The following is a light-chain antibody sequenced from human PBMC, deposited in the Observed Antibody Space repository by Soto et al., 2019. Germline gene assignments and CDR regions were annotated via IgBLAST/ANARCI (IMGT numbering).Light chain of an antibody. V-gene: IGKV3-15*01. CDR3: QQYNNWPPWT. Sequence: ELVMRQSPATLSVSPGERATLSCRASQSIGSNLAWYQQKPGQAPRLLIYDASTRPTDIPARFSGSGSGTDFTLTISSLQSEDFAVYFCQQYNNWPPWTFGQGTKV. CDR2: DAS. J-gene: IGKJ1*01. CDR1: QSIGSN.